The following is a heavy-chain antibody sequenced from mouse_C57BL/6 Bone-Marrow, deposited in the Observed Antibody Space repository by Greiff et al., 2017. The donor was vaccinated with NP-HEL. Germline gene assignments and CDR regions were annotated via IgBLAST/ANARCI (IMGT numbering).Heavy chain of an antibody. V-gene: IGHV1-15*01. Sequence: QVQLQQSGAELVRPGASVTLSCKASGYTFTDYEMHWVKQTPVHGLEWIGAIDPETGGTAYNQKFKGKAILTADKSSSTAYMELRSLTSEDSAVYYCTRYYYGSSAPCAYWGQGTLVTVSA. CDR3: TRYYYGSSAPCAY. D-gene: IGHD1-1*01. J-gene: IGHJ3*01. CDR2: IDPETGGT. CDR1: GYTFTDYE.